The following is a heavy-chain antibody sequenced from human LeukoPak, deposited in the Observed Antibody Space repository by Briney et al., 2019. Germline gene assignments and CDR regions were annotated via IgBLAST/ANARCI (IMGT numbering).Heavy chain of an antibody. J-gene: IGHJ4*02. V-gene: IGHV3-30*04. CDR3: ARDPSYSENLDY. CDR1: GFTFSSYA. D-gene: IGHD1-26*01. Sequence: GRSLRLSCAASGFTFSSYAMHWVRQAPGKGLEWVAVISYDGSNKYYADSVKGRFTISRDNSKNTLYLQMNSLRAEDTAVYYCARDPSYSENLDYWGQGTLVTVSS. CDR2: ISYDGSNK.